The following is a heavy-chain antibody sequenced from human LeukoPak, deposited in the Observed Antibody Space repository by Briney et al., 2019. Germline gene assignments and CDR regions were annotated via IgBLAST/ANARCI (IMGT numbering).Heavy chain of an antibody. D-gene: IGHD6-13*01. Sequence: SETLSLTCTVSGYSTSSGYYWGWIRQPPGKGLEWIGSIYHSGSTYYNPSLKSRVTISVDTSKNQFSLKLSSVTAADTAVYYCAREGPGYSSSFWGQGTLVTVSS. CDR3: AREGPGYSSSF. CDR2: IYHSGST. J-gene: IGHJ4*02. CDR1: GYSTSSGYY. V-gene: IGHV4-38-2*02.